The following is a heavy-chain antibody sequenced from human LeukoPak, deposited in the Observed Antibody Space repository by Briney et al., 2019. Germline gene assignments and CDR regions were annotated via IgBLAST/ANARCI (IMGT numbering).Heavy chain of an antibody. D-gene: IGHD1-1*01. J-gene: IGHJ4*02. CDR2: INHSGST. CDR1: GGSFSGYY. Sequence: SETLSLTCAVYGGSFSGYYWSWIRQPPGKGLEWIGEINHSGSTNYNPSLKSRVTISVDTSKNQFSLKLSSVTAADTAVYYCARGPRPTRPVDYWGQGTLVTVSS. CDR3: ARGPRPTRPVDY. V-gene: IGHV4-34*01.